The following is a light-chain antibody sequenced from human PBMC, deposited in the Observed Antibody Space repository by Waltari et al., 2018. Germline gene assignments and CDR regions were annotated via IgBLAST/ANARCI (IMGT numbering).Light chain of an antibody. J-gene: IGKJ1*01. CDR2: GAS. V-gene: IGKV3-20*01. Sequence: ELVLTQSPGTPSLSPGERVTLSCRASQSVGRSLAWYQQKPGQAPRLLIYGASSRATGVPDRFSGSGSGTDFSLTISSLEPEDFAVYFCQHYVRLPVTFGPGTKVEIK. CDR1: QSVGRS. CDR3: QHYVRLPVT.